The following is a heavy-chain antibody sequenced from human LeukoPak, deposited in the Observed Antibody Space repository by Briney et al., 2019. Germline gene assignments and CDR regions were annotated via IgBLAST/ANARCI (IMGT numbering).Heavy chain of an antibody. D-gene: IGHD3-22*01. Sequence: ASVKVSCKASGYTFTSYGISWVRQAPGQGLEWMGWISAYNGNTNYAQKLQGRVTMTTDTSTSTAYMELRSLRSDDTAVYYCARAPGFDYYDSSGYSTPYYVYWGQGTLVTVSS. J-gene: IGHJ4*02. CDR3: ARAPGFDYYDSSGYSTPYYVY. V-gene: IGHV1-18*01. CDR1: GYTFTSYG. CDR2: ISAYNGNT.